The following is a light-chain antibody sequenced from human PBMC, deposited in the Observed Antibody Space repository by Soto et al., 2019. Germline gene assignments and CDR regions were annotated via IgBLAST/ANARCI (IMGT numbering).Light chain of an antibody. V-gene: IGKV1-9*01. CDR3: QQLNNCPGT. Sequence: DIQLTQSPSFLSASVGDRVTITCRASQGISSYLAWYQQKPGKAPKLLIYDASTLQSGVPSRFSGSGSGTEFTLTISSLQPEDFATYYCQQLNNCPGTFGQGTKLEI. J-gene: IGKJ2*01. CDR1: QGISSY. CDR2: DAS.